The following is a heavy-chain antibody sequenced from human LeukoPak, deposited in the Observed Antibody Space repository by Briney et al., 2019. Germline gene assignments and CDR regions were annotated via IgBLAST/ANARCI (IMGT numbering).Heavy chain of an antibody. CDR3: ARGGNYYDSSGYFGFDY. J-gene: IGHJ4*02. V-gene: IGHV4-30-4*08. CDR1: GGSISSGGYY. Sequence: SETLSLTCTVSGGSISSGGYYWSWIRQPPGKGLEWIGYFYYSGSTYYNPSLKSRVTISVDTSKNQFSLKLTSVTAADTAVYYCARGGNYYDSSGYFGFDYWGQGTLVTVSS. CDR2: FYYSGST. D-gene: IGHD3-22*01.